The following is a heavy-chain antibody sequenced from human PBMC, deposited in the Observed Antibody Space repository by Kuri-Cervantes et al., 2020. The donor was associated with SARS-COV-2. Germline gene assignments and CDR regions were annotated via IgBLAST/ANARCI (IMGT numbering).Heavy chain of an antibody. D-gene: IGHD3-9*01. CDR2: IWYDGSNK. Sequence: GESLKISCAASGFTFSSYGMHWVRQAPGKGLEWVAVIWYDGSNKYYADSVKGRFTISRDNSKSTVFLQMDSLRAEDTAVYYCARDSGPLRYSYFDYWGLGALVTVSS. V-gene: IGHV3-33*01. CDR3: ARDSGPLRYSYFDY. J-gene: IGHJ4*02. CDR1: GFTFSSYG.